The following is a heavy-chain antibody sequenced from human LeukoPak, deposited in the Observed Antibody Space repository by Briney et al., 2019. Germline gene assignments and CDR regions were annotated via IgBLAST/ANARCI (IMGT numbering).Heavy chain of an antibody. D-gene: IGHD3-10*01. CDR1: GFTFSSYS. CDR3: ARDGFGWFGSSEVLFDP. Sequence: GGSLRLSCAASGFTFSSYSMNWVRQAPGKGLEWVSSISSSSSYIYYADSVKGRFTISRDNAKNSLYLQMNSLRAEDTAVYYCARDGFGWFGSSEVLFDPWGGETLVT. CDR2: ISSSSSYI. J-gene: IGHJ5*02. V-gene: IGHV3-21*01.